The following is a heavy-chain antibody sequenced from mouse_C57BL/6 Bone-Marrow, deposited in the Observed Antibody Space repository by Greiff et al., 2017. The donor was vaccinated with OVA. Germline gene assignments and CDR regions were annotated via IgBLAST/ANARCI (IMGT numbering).Heavy chain of an antibody. CDR3: ARRGYYGSSTYAMDY. V-gene: IGHV1-54*01. Sequence: VQLQQSGAELVRPGTSVKVSCKASGYAFTNYLIEWVKQRPGQGLEWIGVINPGSGGTNYNEKLKGKATLTADKSSSTAYMQLSSLTSEDSAVYFGARRGYYGSSTYAMDYWGQGTSVTVSS. CDR1: GYAFTNYL. J-gene: IGHJ4*01. D-gene: IGHD1-1*01. CDR2: INPGSGGT.